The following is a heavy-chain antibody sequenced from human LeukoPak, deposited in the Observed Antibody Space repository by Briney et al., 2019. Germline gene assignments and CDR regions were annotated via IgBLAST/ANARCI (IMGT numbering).Heavy chain of an antibody. Sequence: SETLSLTCTVSGGSISSYYWSWIRQPAGKGLEWIGRIYTSGSTNYNPSLKSRVTMSVDTSKSQFSLKLSSVTAADTAVYYCARGDPTRNYYYMDVWGKGTTVTVSS. V-gene: IGHV4-4*07. J-gene: IGHJ6*03. CDR2: IYTSGST. D-gene: IGHD2-2*01. CDR3: ARGDPTRNYYYMDV. CDR1: GGSISSYY.